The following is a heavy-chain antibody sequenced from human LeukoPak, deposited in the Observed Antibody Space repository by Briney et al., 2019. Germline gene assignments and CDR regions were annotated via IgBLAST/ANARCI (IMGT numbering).Heavy chain of an antibody. D-gene: IGHD2-21*01. CDR3: ARAGGSYSPSDY. V-gene: IGHV1-18*01. CDR1: GGTFSSYA. J-gene: IGHJ4*02. CDR2: INAYNDNT. Sequence: GASVKVSCKASGGTFSSYAISWARQAPGQGLEWMGWINAYNDNTNYAQKFQGRVTMTTDTSTSTAYMELRSLRSDDTAVFYCARAGGSYSPSDYWGQGTLVTVSS.